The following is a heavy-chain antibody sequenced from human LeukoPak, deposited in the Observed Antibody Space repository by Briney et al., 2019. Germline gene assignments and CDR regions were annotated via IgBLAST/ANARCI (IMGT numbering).Heavy chain of an antibody. Sequence: GGSLRLSCAASGFTFYSYEMNWVRQAPGKGLEWVSYISSSGSTIYYADSVKGRFTISRDNSRTTLYLQMISLRADDTAVYYCAKSYNNPTVAVRVRGVIPYFDYWGQGSLVTVSS. D-gene: IGHD3-10*01. CDR2: ISSSGSTI. V-gene: IGHV3-48*03. CDR3: AKSYNNPTVAVRVRGVIPYFDY. J-gene: IGHJ4*02. CDR1: GFTFYSYE.